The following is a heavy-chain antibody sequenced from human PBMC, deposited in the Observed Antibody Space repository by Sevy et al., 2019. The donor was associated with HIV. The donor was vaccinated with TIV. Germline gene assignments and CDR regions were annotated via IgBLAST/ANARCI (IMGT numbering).Heavy chain of an antibody. Sequence: SETLSLTCTVSGDSVSSGNYYCSWIRQPPGKGLEWIGYNFYSGSTTYNPSLKSRVTISVDTSKNQFSLKLSSVTAADTAVYYCAGAAPGYYYAMDVWGQGTTVTVSS. V-gene: IGHV4-61*01. J-gene: IGHJ6*02. CDR2: NFYSGST. CDR3: AGAAPGYYYAMDV. D-gene: IGHD6-13*01. CDR1: GDSVSSGNYY.